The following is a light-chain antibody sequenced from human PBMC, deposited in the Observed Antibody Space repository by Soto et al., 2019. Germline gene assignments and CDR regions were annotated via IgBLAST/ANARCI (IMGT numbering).Light chain of an antibody. CDR2: EDN. Sequence: NFMLTQPHSVSESPGKTVTISCTRSSGSIASNYVQWYQQRPGSAPTTVIYEDNQRPSGVPDRFSGSIDSSSNSASLTISGLKTEDEADSNCQSYDSSTLWVFGGGTKLPVL. V-gene: IGLV6-57*03. CDR3: QSYDSSTLWV. CDR1: SGSIASNY. J-gene: IGLJ3*02.